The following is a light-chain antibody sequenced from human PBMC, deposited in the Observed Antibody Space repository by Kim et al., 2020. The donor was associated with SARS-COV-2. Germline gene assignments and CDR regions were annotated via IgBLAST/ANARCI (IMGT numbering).Light chain of an antibody. CDR2: AAS. CDR3: QNYNSAPWT. Sequence: GDRVTNTCRASQGISNDLAWYQQKPGKAPKLRIYAASALQSGVPSRFSGSESVSDFTLTITRLQPEDVTTYYCQNYNSAPWTFGQGTKVDIK. J-gene: IGKJ1*01. CDR1: QGISND. V-gene: IGKV1-27*01.